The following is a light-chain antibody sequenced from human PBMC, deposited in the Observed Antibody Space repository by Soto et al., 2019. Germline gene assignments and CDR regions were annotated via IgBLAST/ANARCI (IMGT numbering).Light chain of an antibody. CDR2: ANS. CDR1: SSNIWAGYD. J-gene: IGLJ2*01. Sequence: QSVLTQPPSVSGAPGQRVTISCTGSSSNIWAGYDVHWYQQLPGTAPKLLIYANSNRPSGVPDRFSGSKSGTSASLAITGLQAEDEADYYCQSYDPSLSVVFGGGTQLTVL. CDR3: QSYDPSLSVV. V-gene: IGLV1-40*01.